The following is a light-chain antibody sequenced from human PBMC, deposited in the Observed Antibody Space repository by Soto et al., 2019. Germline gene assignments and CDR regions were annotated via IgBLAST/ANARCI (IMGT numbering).Light chain of an antibody. Sequence: DIQMTQSPSSLSASVGDRVTISCRASQSISTYLNWYQQKPGTAPKLLIYRASSVKSGVPPRFSGSGSGRDFTLTISSLRLEDIATYFCQHSYSSPLSTLGQGKKVEVK. CDR3: QHSYSSPLST. CDR1: QSISTY. V-gene: IGKV1-39*01. CDR2: RAS. J-gene: IGKJ1*01.